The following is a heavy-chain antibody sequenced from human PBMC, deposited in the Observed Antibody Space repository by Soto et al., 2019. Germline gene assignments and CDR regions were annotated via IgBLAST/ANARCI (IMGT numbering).Heavy chain of an antibody. D-gene: IGHD3-3*01. CDR1: GGSFSGYY. CDR2: INHSGST. V-gene: IGHV4-34*01. CDR3: ARMAIFGVVTKYSYYYMDV. J-gene: IGHJ6*03. Sequence: SETLSLTCAVYGGSFSGYYWSWIRQPPGKGLEWIGEINHSGSTNYNPSLKSRVTISVDTSKNQFSLKLSSATAADTAVYYCARMAIFGVVTKYSYYYMDVWGKGTTVTVSS.